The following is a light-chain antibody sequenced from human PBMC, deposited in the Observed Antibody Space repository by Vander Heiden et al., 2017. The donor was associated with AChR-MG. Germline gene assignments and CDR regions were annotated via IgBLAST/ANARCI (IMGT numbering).Light chain of an antibody. Sequence: QSVLTQPPSVSGAPGQRVTISCTGSSSNIGAGYDVHWYQQLPGTAPKLVIYGNTNRPSGVPDRFSGSKSGTSASLAITGLQAEDEADYFCQSHDSSLSAYVVFGGGTKLTVL. V-gene: IGLV1-40*01. CDR1: SSNIGAGYD. CDR3: QSHDSSLSAYVV. J-gene: IGLJ2*01. CDR2: GNT.